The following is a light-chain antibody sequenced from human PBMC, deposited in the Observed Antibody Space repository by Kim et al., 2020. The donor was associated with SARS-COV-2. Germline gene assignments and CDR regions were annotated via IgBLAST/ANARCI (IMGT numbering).Light chain of an antibody. CDR2: QDS. CDR3: QAWDSRTAI. CDR1: KLGDKY. V-gene: IGLV3-1*01. J-gene: IGLJ2*01. Sequence: VSPGQTASITCSGDKLGDKYACWYHQKPGQSPVLVIYQDSKRPSGIPERFSGSNSGNTATLTISGTQAMDEADYYCQAWDSRTAIFGGGTKVTVL.